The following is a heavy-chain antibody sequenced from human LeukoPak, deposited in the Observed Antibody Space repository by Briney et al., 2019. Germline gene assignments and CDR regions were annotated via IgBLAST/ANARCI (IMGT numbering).Heavy chain of an antibody. J-gene: IGHJ4*02. V-gene: IGHV3-21*01. D-gene: IGHD3-22*01. CDR3: ARVRGSSGYYSEYYFDY. CDR2: ISSSSYI. Sequence: GGSLRLSCAASGFTFSSYSMNWVRQAPGKGLEWVSSISSSSYIYYADSVKGRFTISRDNAKNSLYLHMNSLRAEDTAVYYCARVRGSSGYYSEYYFDYWGQGTLVTVSS. CDR1: GFTFSSYS.